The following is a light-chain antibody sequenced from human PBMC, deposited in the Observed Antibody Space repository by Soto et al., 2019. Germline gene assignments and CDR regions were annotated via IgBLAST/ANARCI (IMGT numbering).Light chain of an antibody. Sequence: DIQMTQSPSTLSASVGDRVTITCRASQSSSSWLAWYQQKPGKAPKLLIYKASSLESGVPSRFSGCGSGTEFTLTISSLQPDDFATYYCQQYNSYSWTFGLGTKGDIK. CDR1: QSSSSW. CDR3: QQYNSYSWT. J-gene: IGKJ1*01. CDR2: KAS. V-gene: IGKV1-5*03.